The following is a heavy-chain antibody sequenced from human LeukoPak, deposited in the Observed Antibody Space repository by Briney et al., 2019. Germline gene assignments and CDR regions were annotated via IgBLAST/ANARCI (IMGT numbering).Heavy chain of an antibody. CDR3: ARDLGERGLELLFSPMDNWFDP. Sequence: ASVKVSCKASGYTFTSYGISWVRQAPGQGLEWMGWISAYNGNTNYAQKLQGRVTMATDTSTSTAYMELRSLRSDDTAVYYCARDLGERGLELLFSPMDNWFDPWAREPWSPSPQ. CDR1: GYTFTSYG. J-gene: IGHJ5*02. D-gene: IGHD1-7*01. CDR2: ISAYNGNT. V-gene: IGHV1-18*01.